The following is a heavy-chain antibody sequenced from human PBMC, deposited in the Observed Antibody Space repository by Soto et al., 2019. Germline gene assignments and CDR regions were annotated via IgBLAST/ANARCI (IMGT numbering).Heavy chain of an antibody. J-gene: IGHJ4*02. CDR1: GGSISDNW. CDR3: ARHIAVPRTRGFDF. Sequence: QVQLQESGPGLVKPSGTLSLTCAVSGGSISDNWWSWVRQPPGKGLEWLGEIPHTGTTPYNPSLWSRVTISIHKSKSQFSLNLCSVPAADTAVYYCARHIAVPRTRGFDFWGQGTLVTVFS. V-gene: IGHV4-4*02. CDR2: IPHTGTT. D-gene: IGHD6-19*01.